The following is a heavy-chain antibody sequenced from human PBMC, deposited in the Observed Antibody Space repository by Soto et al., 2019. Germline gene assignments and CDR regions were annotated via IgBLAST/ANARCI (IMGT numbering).Heavy chain of an antibody. CDR1: GYTFNSYG. V-gene: IGHV1-18*01. Sequence: QVLLVQSGAEVKKPGASVKVSCKASGYTFNSYGVSWVRQAPGQGLEWMGWISAYNGNTKYSQNLTGRVTMTIDTTTSSAYLEVRSLRSDDTAIYYCARYFWSGQLPFYFDQWGQGTLVTVSS. CDR2: ISAYNGNT. J-gene: IGHJ4*02. D-gene: IGHD3-3*01. CDR3: ARYFWSGQLPFYFDQ.